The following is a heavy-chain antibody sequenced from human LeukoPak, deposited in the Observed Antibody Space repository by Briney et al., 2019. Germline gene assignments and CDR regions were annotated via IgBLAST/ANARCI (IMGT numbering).Heavy chain of an antibody. V-gene: IGHV4-59*02. CDR3: ARVRLSSGYSN. J-gene: IGHJ4*02. CDR2: VYNSGIT. CDR1: GASVSDYY. Sequence: SETLSLTCSVSGASVSDYYCNWIRQPPGKGLEWIGYVYNSGITNYNPSLRSRVTISVDTSKNQFSLKLNSVTAGDTAVYYCARVRLSSGYSNWGPGTLVTVSS. D-gene: IGHD3-22*01.